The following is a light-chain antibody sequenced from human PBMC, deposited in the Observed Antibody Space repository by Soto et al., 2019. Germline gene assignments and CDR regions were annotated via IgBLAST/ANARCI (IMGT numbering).Light chain of an antibody. Sequence: EIVLRQSTDTLSLSPGERAILSCRVSQSVISNYLAWYQLTPGQAPRLLIYGASSRATGIPDRFSGSGSGTDFSLTITRLEPEDFAVYYCQQYANTPLTFGQGTKVEIK. CDR1: QSVISNY. V-gene: IGKV3-20*01. CDR2: GAS. J-gene: IGKJ1*01. CDR3: QQYANTPLT.